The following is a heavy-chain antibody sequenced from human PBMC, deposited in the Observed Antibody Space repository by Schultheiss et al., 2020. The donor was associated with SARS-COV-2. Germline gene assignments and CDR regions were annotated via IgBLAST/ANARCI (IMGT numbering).Heavy chain of an antibody. Sequence: GGSLRLSCAASGFTFSNYSMNWVCQAPGKGLEWVSAISGSGGSTYYADSVKGRFTISRDNSKNTLYLQMNSLRAEDTAVYYCARGLRSGYRTVDYWGQGTLVTVSS. D-gene: IGHD3-3*01. V-gene: IGHV3-23*01. CDR2: ISGSGGST. J-gene: IGHJ4*02. CDR3: ARGLRSGYRTVDY. CDR1: GFTFSNYS.